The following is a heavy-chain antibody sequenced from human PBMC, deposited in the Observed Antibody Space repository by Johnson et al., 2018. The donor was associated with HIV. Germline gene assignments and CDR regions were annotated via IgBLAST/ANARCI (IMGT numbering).Heavy chain of an antibody. CDR1: GFTFCSYA. J-gene: IGHJ3*02. CDR2: ISGSGGST. Sequence: VQLVESGGGLVQPGGSLRLSCAASGFTFCSYALTWVRQAPGKGLGWVSGISGSGGSTYYADSVKGRFTISRDNSKNTLYLQMNSLGAEDTAVYYCASGIAVAGTLLDAFDIWGQGTMVTVSS. D-gene: IGHD6-19*01. CDR3: ASGIAVAGTLLDAFDI. V-gene: IGHV3-23*04.